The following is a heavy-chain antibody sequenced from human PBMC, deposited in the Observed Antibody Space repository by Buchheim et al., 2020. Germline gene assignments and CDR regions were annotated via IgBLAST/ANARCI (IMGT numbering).Heavy chain of an antibody. Sequence: EVQLVESGGGLVQPGGSLRLSCAASGFTVSSNYMSWVRQAPGKGLEWVSVIYSGVITYYSDSVYVLFTISRDNSKHTLYLHINSLRAEDTAVYYCAGPTTVTDYWGQGTL. V-gene: IGHV3-66*02. CDR2: IYSGVIT. CDR3: AGPTTVTDY. J-gene: IGHJ4*02. CDR1: GFTVSSNY. D-gene: IGHD4-17*01.